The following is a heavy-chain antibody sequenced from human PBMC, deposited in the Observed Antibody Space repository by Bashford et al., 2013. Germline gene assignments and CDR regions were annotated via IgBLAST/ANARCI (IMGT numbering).Heavy chain of an antibody. V-gene: IGHV1-2*04. D-gene: IGHD6-13*01. CDR3: ASGPAPGLYYGMNV. CDR2: INPNSGGT. CDR1: GYTFTSYA. Sequence: ASVKVSCKASGYTFTSYAMHWVRQAPGQRLEWMGWINPNSGGTNYAQKFQGWVTMTRDTSISTAYMELSRLRSDDTAVYYCASGPAPGLYYGMNVWGQGTTVTVSS. J-gene: IGHJ6*02.